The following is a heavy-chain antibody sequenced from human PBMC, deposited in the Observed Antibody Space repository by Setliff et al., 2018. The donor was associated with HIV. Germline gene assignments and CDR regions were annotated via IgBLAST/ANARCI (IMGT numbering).Heavy chain of an antibody. J-gene: IGHJ4*02. D-gene: IGHD6-19*01. CDR2: INAGNGNT. CDR1: GYTFTNYA. V-gene: IGHV1-3*01. CDR3: ARAGSGWPFDF. Sequence: ASVKVSCKASGYTFTNYAVHWVRQAPGQRLEWMGWINAGNGNTKFSEQFQGRVLITSDTSASTVYLFLRSLKSEDTAVYYCARAGSGWPFDFWGQGTLVTVSS.